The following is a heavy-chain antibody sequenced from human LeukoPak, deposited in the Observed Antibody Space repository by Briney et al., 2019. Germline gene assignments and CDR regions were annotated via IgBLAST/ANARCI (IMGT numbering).Heavy chain of an antibody. D-gene: IGHD4-17*01. CDR2: ISWNSGSI. Sequence: GGSLRLSCAASGFTFDDYAMHWVRQAPGKGLDWVSGISWNSGSIGYADSVKGRFTISRDNAKNSLYLQMNSLRAEDTALYYCAKGVYGDYGPFDYWGQGTLVTVSS. J-gene: IGHJ4*02. CDR3: AKGVYGDYGPFDY. V-gene: IGHV3-9*01. CDR1: GFTFDDYA.